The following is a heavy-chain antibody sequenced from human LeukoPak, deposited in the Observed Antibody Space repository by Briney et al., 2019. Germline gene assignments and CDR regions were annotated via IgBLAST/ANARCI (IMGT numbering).Heavy chain of an antibody. Sequence: GGSLRLSCAASGFTFSNYAMSWVRQAPGKGLEWVANINQDGSEKYYVDSVKGRFTISRDNAKKSLYLQMNSLRVEDTAVYYCARGFDGFYGFDIWGQGTMVTVSS. CDR3: ARGFDGFYGFDI. CDR2: INQDGSEK. V-gene: IGHV3-7*03. D-gene: IGHD5-24*01. J-gene: IGHJ3*02. CDR1: GFTFSNYA.